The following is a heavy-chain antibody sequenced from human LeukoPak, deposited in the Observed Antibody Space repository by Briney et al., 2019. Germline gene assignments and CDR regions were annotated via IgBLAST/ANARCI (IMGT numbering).Heavy chain of an antibody. CDR1: GFTFNTYG. CDR2: ISGSTSTI. J-gene: IGHJ3*01. CDR3: ARAISSLNF. V-gene: IGHV3-48*02. Sequence: GGSLRLSCAASGFTFNTYGMTWVRQAPGKGLEWVSYISGSTSTIYYADSVKGRFTISRDNAKNSLYLQMNSLRDEDTAVYYCARAISSLNFWGQGTMVTVSS. D-gene: IGHD3-3*02.